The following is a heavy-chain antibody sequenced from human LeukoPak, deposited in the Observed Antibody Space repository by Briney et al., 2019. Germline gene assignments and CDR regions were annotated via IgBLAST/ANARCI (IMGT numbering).Heavy chain of an antibody. D-gene: IGHD2-15*01. J-gene: IGHJ3*02. Sequence: GESLKITCKGSGYRFTNYWIGWVRQMPGKGLECMGIIYPDDSDTRYSPSFQGQVTISADKSISTAYLQWSSLKASDTAMYYCARGYCNDGSCYPPDAFDIWGQGTMVTVSS. V-gene: IGHV5-51*01. CDR3: ARGYCNDGSCYPPDAFDI. CDR1: GYRFTNYW. CDR2: IYPDDSDT.